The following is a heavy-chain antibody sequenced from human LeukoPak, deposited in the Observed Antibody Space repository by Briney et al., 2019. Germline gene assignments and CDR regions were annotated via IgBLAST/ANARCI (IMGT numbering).Heavy chain of an antibody. CDR2: ISSSRSTI. J-gene: IGHJ3*02. CDR1: GFTFSSYN. D-gene: IGHD3-3*01. V-gene: IGHV3-48*01. Sequence: GGSLRLSCAASGFTFSSYNMNGVRQAPGKALEGVSYISSSRSTIYYADSAKGRLTISRDNAKNSLYLQMNSLRAEDTAVYYCARDTYYDFWSGYWAPDAFDIWGQGTMVTVSS. CDR3: ARDTYYDFWSGYWAPDAFDI.